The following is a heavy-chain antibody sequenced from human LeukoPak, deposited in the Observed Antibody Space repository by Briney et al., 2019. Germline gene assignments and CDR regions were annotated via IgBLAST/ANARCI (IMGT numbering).Heavy chain of an antibody. CDR1: GGSISSYY. CDR2: IYYSGST. CDR3: ARDNGEYYFDY. Sequence: SETLSLTRTVSGGSISSYYWSWIRQPPGKGLEWIGYIYYSGSTNYNPSLKSRVTISVDTSKNQFSLKLSSVTAADTAVYYCARDNGEYYFDYWGQGTLVTVSS. V-gene: IGHV4-59*01. D-gene: IGHD3-10*01. J-gene: IGHJ4*02.